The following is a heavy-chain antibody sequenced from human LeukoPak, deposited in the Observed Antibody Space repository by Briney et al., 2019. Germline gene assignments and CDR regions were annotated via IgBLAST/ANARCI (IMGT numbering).Heavy chain of an antibody. Sequence: ASVKVSCKASGYTFIGYFMHWVRQAPGQGLEWMGWINPNSGATNFAQRFQGRVTMTRDTSITTAYMELSRLRSDDTAVYYCARVPYYYNKDYFDYWGQGTLVTVSS. D-gene: IGHD3-22*01. J-gene: IGHJ4*02. CDR1: GYTFIGYF. CDR2: INPNSGAT. CDR3: ARVPYYYNKDYFDY. V-gene: IGHV1-2*02.